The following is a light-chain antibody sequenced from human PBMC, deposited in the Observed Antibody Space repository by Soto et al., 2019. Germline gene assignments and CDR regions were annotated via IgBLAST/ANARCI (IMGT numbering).Light chain of an antibody. Sequence: ESVLTQSPGTLSLSPGERATLSCRASQSVSTSYLAWYQQKPGQAPRLLISGASSRASGIPDRFSGSGSGTDFTLTISRLEPEDFAVYYCQHYGFSLRTFGQGSKVEI. CDR1: QSVSTSY. J-gene: IGKJ1*01. V-gene: IGKV3-20*01. CDR3: QHYGFSLRT. CDR2: GAS.